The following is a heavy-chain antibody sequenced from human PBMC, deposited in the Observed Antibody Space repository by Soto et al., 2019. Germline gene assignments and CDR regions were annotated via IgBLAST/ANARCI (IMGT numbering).Heavy chain of an antibody. CDR1: GGSISSGGYS. Sequence: QLQLQESGSGLVKPSQTLSLTCAVSGGSISSGGYSWSWIRQPPGKGLEWIGYIYHSGSTSYNPSFKRRVTTSVGRSKNQFSLKLSSVPAADTAAYYSARVPAYWGPGTLVTVSS. V-gene: IGHV4-30-2*01. J-gene: IGHJ4*02. CDR2: IYHSGST. CDR3: ARVPAY.